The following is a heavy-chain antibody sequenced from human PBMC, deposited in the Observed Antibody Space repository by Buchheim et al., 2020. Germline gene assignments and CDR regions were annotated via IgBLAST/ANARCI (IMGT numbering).Heavy chain of an antibody. J-gene: IGHJ6*02. D-gene: IGHD2-21*02. V-gene: IGHV1-46*01. Sequence: QVQLVQSGAEVKKPGASVKVSCKASGYTFTSYYMHWARQAPGQGLEWMGIINPSGGSTSYAQKFQGRVTMTRDTSTSTVYMELSSLRSEDTAVYYCARERLVVVTAITPSYYYYGMDVWGQGTT. CDR2: INPSGGST. CDR3: ARERLVVVTAITPSYYYYGMDV. CDR1: GYTFTSYY.